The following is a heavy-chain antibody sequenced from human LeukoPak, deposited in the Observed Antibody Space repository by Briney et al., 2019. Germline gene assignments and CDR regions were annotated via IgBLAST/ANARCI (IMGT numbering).Heavy chain of an antibody. J-gene: IGHJ4*02. CDR3: ARDPQWGDYYDSSGYQFDY. CDR2: INPNGGGT. V-gene: IGHV1-2*02. Sequence: GASVKVSCKASGYTFTGYYMHWVRKAPGQGLEWMGWINPNGGGTNYAQKFQGRVTMTRATSISTAYMELQRLKSEGTAEYYCARDPQWGDYYDSSGYQFDYWGQGTLATVSS. D-gene: IGHD3-22*01. CDR1: GYTFTGYY.